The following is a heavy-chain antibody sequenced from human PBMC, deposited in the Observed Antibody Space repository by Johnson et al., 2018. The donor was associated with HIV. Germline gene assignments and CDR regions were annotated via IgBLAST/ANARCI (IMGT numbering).Heavy chain of an antibody. CDR2: IRFDGSNK. J-gene: IGHJ3*02. Sequence: QVQLVESGGGVVQPGRSLRLSCAASGFTFSSYAMHWVRQVPGKGLEWVAFIRFDGSNKYVADSVKGRFTISRDNSKNTVSLQMNSQRAEDTAVYYCARDLNHGDTGGGAFDIWGQGTMVTVSS. CDR1: GFTFSSYA. CDR3: ARDLNHGDTGGGAFDI. D-gene: IGHD1-14*01. V-gene: IGHV3-30*01.